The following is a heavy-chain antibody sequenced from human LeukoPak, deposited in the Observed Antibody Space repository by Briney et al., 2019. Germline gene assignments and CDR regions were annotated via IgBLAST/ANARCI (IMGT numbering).Heavy chain of an antibody. CDR2: IYYSGST. D-gene: IGHD3-10*01. CDR3: AREGREILWFGELGVGWFDP. Sequence: SETLSLTCTVSGGSISSYYWSWIRQPPGKGLEWIGYIYYSGSTNYNPSLKSRVTISVDTSKNQFSLKLSSVTAADTAVYYCAREGREILWFGELGVGWFDPWGQGTLVTVSS. V-gene: IGHV4-59*01. J-gene: IGHJ5*02. CDR1: GGSISSYY.